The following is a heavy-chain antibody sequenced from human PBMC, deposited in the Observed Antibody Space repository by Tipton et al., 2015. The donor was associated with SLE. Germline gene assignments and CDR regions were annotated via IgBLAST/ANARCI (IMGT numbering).Heavy chain of an antibody. V-gene: IGHV4-38-2*02. Sequence: TLSLTCAVSGYSISSGYYWGWIRQPPGKGLEWIGSIYHSGSTYYNPSLKSRVTISVDTSKNQFSLKLSSVTAADTAVYYCAKDDYYGSGSPLGAFDIWGQGTMVTVSS. CDR3: AKDDYYGSGSPLGAFDI. D-gene: IGHD3-10*01. J-gene: IGHJ3*02. CDR2: IYHSGST. CDR1: GYSISSGYY.